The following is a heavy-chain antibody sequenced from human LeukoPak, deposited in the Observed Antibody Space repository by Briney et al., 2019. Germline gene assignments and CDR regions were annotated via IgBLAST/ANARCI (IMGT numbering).Heavy chain of an antibody. CDR3: ARAEQQLVPEVAFDI. CDR1: GFTFSSYG. J-gene: IGHJ3*02. V-gene: IGHV3-30*02. CDR2: IRYDGSNK. D-gene: IGHD6-13*01. Sequence: PGGSLRLSCAASGFTFSSYGMHWVRQAPGKGLEWVAFIRYDGSNKYYADSVKGRFTISRDNAKNSLYLQMNSLRAEDTAVYYCARAEQQLVPEVAFDIWGQGTMVTVSS.